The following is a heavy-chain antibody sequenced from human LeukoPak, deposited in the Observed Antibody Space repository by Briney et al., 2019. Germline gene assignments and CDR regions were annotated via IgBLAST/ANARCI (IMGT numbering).Heavy chain of an antibody. J-gene: IGHJ3*02. D-gene: IGHD3-9*01. CDR3: ARWATGYYKRAFDI. Sequence: ASVKVSCKASGYTFTGYYMHWVRQAPGQGLEWMGWINPNSGGTNYAQKFQGRVTMTRDTSISTAYMELSRLRSDDTAVYYCARWATGYYKRAFDIWGQGTMVTVSA. CDR2: INPNSGGT. V-gene: IGHV1-2*02. CDR1: GYTFTGYY.